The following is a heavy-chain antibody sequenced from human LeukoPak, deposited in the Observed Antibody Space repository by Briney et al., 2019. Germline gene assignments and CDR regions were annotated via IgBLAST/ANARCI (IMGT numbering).Heavy chain of an antibody. Sequence: SETLSLTCTVSGGSISSSSYYWGWIRQPPGKGLEWIGSIYYSGSTYYNPSLKSRVTISVDTSKNQFSLKLSSVTAADTAVYYCARWIAVAGTSWGQGTLVTVSS. V-gene: IGHV4-39*01. CDR1: GGSISSSSYY. J-gene: IGHJ4*02. CDR3: ARWIAVAGTS. D-gene: IGHD6-19*01. CDR2: IYYSGST.